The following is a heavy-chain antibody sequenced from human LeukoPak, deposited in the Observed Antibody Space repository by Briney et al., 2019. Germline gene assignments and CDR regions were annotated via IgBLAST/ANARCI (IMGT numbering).Heavy chain of an antibody. V-gene: IGHV3-23*01. J-gene: IGHJ3*02. CDR3: AKVDIVVVTAIPSAFDI. D-gene: IGHD2-21*02. CDR2: ISGSGGST. Sequence: GGSLRLSCAASGFTFSSCAMSWVRQAPGKGLEWASAISGSGGSTYYADSVKGRFTISRDNSKNTLYLQMNSLRAEDTAVYYCAKVDIVVVTAIPSAFDIWGQGTMVTVSS. CDR1: GFTFSSCA.